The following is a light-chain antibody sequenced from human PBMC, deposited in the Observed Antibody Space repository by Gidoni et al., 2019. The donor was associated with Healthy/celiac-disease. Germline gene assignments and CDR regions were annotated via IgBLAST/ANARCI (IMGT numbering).Light chain of an antibody. J-gene: IGKJ4*01. V-gene: IGKV1-33*01. CDR3: QQYDNLPPALT. Sequence: DIQMTPSPSSLSASVGDRVTITCQASQDISNYLNWYQQKPGKAPKLLIYDASNLETGVPSRFSGSGSGTDFTFTISSLQPEDIATYYCQQYDNLPPALTFGGGTKVEIK. CDR1: QDISNY. CDR2: DAS.